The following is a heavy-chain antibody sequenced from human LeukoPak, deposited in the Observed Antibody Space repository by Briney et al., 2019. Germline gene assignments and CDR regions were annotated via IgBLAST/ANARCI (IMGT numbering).Heavy chain of an antibody. Sequence: SETLSLTCAVYGGSFSGHYWSWIRQPPGKGLEWIGEINHSGSTNYNPSLKSRVTISVDTSKNQFSLKLSSVTAADTAVYYCATAEGVPTRLDYWGQGTLVTVSS. V-gene: IGHV4-34*01. CDR1: GGSFSGHY. CDR2: INHSGST. CDR3: ATAEGVPTRLDY. D-gene: IGHD1-1*01. J-gene: IGHJ4*02.